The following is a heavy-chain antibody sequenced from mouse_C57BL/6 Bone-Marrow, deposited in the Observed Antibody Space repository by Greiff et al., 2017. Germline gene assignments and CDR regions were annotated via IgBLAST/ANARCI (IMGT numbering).Heavy chain of an antibody. Sequence: VQLQQSGPELVKPGASVKISCKASGYAFSSSWMNWVKQRPGKGLEWIGRIYPGDGDTDYNGKFKGKATLTADKSSSTAYMQLSSLTSEDAAVYFCAGSDYYGSSSWFAFGGQGTVVTVSA. V-gene: IGHV1-82*01. J-gene: IGHJ3*01. CDR2: IYPGDGDT. CDR1: GYAFSSSW. CDR3: AGSDYYGSSSWFAF. D-gene: IGHD1-1*01.